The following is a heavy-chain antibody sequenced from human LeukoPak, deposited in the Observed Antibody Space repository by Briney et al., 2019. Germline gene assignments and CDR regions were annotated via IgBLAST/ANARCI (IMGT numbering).Heavy chain of an antibody. V-gene: IGHV3-66*01. D-gene: IGHD3-22*01. Sequence: PGGSLRLSCAASGFIVGSNYMSWVRQAPGKGLDWVSVIYSGGGRYYADSVKGRFSISRDNSKNSLYLQMNSLRAEDTAVYYCARGGDYFDNSGFPPDYWGQGTLVTVSS. J-gene: IGHJ4*02. CDR2: IYSGGGR. CDR3: ARGGDYFDNSGFPPDY. CDR1: GFIVGSNY.